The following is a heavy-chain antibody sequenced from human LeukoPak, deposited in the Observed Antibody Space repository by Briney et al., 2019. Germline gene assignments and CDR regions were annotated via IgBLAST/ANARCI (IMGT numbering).Heavy chain of an antibody. J-gene: IGHJ4*02. D-gene: IGHD6-19*01. CDR1: GYTLTELS. CDR2: FDPEDGET. V-gene: IGHV1-24*01. Sequence: ASVKVSCKVSGYTLTELSMHWVRQAPGKGLEWMGGFDPEDGETIYAQKFQGRVTMTEDTSTDTAYMELSSLRSEDTAVYYCARKTGKQWLGDSVSGFDYWGQGTLVTVSS. CDR3: ARKTGKQWLGDSVSGFDY.